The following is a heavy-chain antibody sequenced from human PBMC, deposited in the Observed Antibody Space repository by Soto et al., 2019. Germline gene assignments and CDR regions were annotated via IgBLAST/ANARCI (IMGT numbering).Heavy chain of an antibody. CDR1: GFSLSNAGMG. V-gene: IGHV2-26*01. Sequence: QVTLKESGPVLVKPTETLTLTCTVSGFSLSNAGMGVSWIRQPPGKALEWLAHIFSNDEKRFSTSLKNRLTISQHTSNSQVVLIMPNMDPVDTATYSCAQTEDGGRSRTPAGWFDAWGQGTLVTVSS. J-gene: IGHJ5*02. CDR2: IFSNDEK. D-gene: IGHD2-15*01. CDR3: AQTEDGGRSRTPAGWFDA.